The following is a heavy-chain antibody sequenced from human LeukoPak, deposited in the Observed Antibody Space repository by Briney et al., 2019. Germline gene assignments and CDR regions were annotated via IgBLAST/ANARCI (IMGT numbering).Heavy chain of an antibody. CDR3: ARDRSVGVLPAPPFDF. CDR2: ISTSGST. CDR1: GGSISSYY. Sequence: SETLSLTCTVAGGSISSYYWSWIRQPAGKGLESIGHISTSGSTNYNPSLKSRLTISADTSKNQFSLTLTSVTAADTAVYYCARDRSVGVLPAPPFDFWGQGTLVTVSS. D-gene: IGHD6-6*01. V-gene: IGHV4-4*07. J-gene: IGHJ4*02.